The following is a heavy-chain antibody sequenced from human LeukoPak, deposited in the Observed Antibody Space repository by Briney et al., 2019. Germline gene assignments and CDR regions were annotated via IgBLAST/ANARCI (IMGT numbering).Heavy chain of an antibody. D-gene: IGHD2-2*02. V-gene: IGHV3-7*01. CDR1: GFTFSTYW. CDR2: IKQDGSEK. Sequence: GGSLRLSCAASGFTFSTYWMSWVRQAPGKGLEWVANIKQDGSEKYYVDSVKGRFTISRDNAKNSLCLQMNSLRAEDTAVYYCAIIPRSLRDYWGQGTLVTVSS. J-gene: IGHJ4*02. CDR3: AIIPRSLRDY.